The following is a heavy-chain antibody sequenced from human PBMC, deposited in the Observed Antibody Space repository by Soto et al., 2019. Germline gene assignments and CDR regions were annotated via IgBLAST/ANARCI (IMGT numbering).Heavy chain of an antibody. CDR3: ARDSSMGYDFWSGYYDYYYYYMDV. Sequence: SETLSLTCTVSGGSISSGGYYWSWIRQHPGKGLEWIGYIYYSGSTYYNPSLKSRVTISVDTSKNQFSLKLSSVTAADTAVYYCARDSSMGYDFWSGYYDYYYYYMDVWGKGTTVTVSS. D-gene: IGHD3-3*01. J-gene: IGHJ6*03. CDR2: IYYSGST. CDR1: GGSISSGGYY. V-gene: IGHV4-31*03.